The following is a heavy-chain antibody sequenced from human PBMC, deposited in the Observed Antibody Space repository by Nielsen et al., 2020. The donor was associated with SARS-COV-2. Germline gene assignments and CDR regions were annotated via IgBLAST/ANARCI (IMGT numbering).Heavy chain of an antibody. D-gene: IGHD2-2*01. CDR1: GGSISSGGYS. J-gene: IGHJ5*02. Sequence: SETLSLTCAVSGGSISSGGYSWSWIRQPPGKGLEWIGYIYHSGSTYYNPSLKSRVTMSLDTAKNQFSLKLSSVTAADTAVYYCARSSSYASAWFISWGQGTLVTVSS. CDR3: ARSSSYASAWFIS. V-gene: IGHV4-30-2*01. CDR2: IYHSGST.